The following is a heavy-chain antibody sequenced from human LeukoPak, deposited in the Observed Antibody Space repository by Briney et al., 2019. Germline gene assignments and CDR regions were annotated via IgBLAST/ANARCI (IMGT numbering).Heavy chain of an antibody. CDR1: GGSISNYY. D-gene: IGHD3-10*01. V-gene: IGHV4-59*01. CDR3: ARVPTGTYSIDF. Sequence: PSETLSLTCTVSGGSISNYYWSWIRQPPGKGLEWIGYIYSSGSTDYSPSLKSRVTISVDTSKNQFSLKLRSVTAADTAVYYCARVPTGTYSIDFWGQGTLVTVSS. J-gene: IGHJ4*02. CDR2: IYSSGST.